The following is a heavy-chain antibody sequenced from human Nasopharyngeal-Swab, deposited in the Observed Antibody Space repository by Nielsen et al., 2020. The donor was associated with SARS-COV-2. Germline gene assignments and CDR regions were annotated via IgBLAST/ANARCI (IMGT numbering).Heavy chain of an antibody. V-gene: IGHV3-30*02. J-gene: IGHJ4*02. CDR2: IRYDGSNK. CDR3: AKDAGGYSSS. Sequence: GESLKISCAASGFTFSSYGMHWVRQAPGKGLEWVAFIRYDGSNKYYADSVKGRFTISRDNSKNTLHLQMNSLRAEDTAVYYCAKDAGGYSSSWGQGTLVTVSS. CDR1: GFTFSSYG. D-gene: IGHD6-13*01.